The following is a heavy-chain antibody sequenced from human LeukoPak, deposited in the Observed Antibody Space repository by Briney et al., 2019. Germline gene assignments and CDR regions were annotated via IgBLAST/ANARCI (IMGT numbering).Heavy chain of an antibody. D-gene: IGHD6-6*01. CDR3: ATAIAARYYYYYMDV. Sequence: EASVKVSCKVSGYTLTELSMHWVRQAPGKGLEWMGGFDPEDGETIYAQKFQGRVTMTEDTSTDTAYMELSSLRSEDTAVYYCATAIAARYYYYYMDVWGKGTTVTVSS. J-gene: IGHJ6*03. CDR1: GYTLTELS. CDR2: FDPEDGET. V-gene: IGHV1-24*01.